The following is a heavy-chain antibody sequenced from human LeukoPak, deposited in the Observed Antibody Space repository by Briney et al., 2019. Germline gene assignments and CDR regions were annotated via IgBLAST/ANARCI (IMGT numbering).Heavy chain of an antibody. V-gene: IGHV3-33*06. D-gene: IGHD2-21*02. Sequence: PGRSLRLCCAASGFTFSSYGMHWVRQAPGKGLEWVAVIWYDGSNKYYADSVKGRFTIFRDNSRNTLYLQMNSLRADDTAVYYCAKDLDCPTYGYYFDYWGQGTLVTVSS. CDR1: GFTFSSYG. J-gene: IGHJ4*02. CDR3: AKDLDCPTYGYYFDY. CDR2: IWYDGSNK.